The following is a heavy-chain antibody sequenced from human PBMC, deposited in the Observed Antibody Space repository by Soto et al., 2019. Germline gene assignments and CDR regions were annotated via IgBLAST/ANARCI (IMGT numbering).Heavy chain of an antibody. CDR2: IYYAGST. D-gene: IGHD1-1*01. CDR3: ARQGRPTAGMGWFDP. Sequence: PSETLSLTCTVSGGSMISYYWSWIRQPPGGGLEWIGFIYYAGSTKYNPSLNSRVTISVDTSKNQFSLTVTSVTAADTAVYYCARQGRPTAGMGWFDPWGPGTLVTVSS. CDR1: GGSMISYY. V-gene: IGHV4-59*08. J-gene: IGHJ5*02.